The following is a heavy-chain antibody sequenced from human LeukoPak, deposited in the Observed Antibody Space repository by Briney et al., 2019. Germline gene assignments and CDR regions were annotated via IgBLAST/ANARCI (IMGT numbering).Heavy chain of an antibody. V-gene: IGHV3-23*01. Sequence: GGSLRLSCAVSGITLSNYGMSWVRQAPGKGLEWVAGLSGSGGGTNYADSVQGRFTISRDNPKNTLYLQMNSLRAEDTAVYFCAKRGVVIRVFLVGFHKEAYYFDSWGQGTLVIVSS. CDR3: AKRGVVIRVFLVGFHKEAYYFDS. D-gene: IGHD3-10*01. CDR1: GITLSNYG. CDR2: LSGSGGGT. J-gene: IGHJ4*02.